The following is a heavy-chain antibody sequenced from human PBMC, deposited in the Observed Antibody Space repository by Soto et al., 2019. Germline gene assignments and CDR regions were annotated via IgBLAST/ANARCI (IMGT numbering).Heavy chain of an antibody. D-gene: IGHD2-15*01. CDR2: IYYSGST. J-gene: IGHJ4*02. CDR3: ARGYCSGGSCYRPGFDY. V-gene: IGHV4-59*01. CDR1: GGSISSYY. Sequence: SSETLSLTCTVSGGSISSYYWSWIRQPPGKGLEWIGYIYYSGSTNYNPSLKSRVTISVDTSKNQFSLKLSSVTAADTAVYYCARGYCSGGSCYRPGFDYWGQGTLVTVSS.